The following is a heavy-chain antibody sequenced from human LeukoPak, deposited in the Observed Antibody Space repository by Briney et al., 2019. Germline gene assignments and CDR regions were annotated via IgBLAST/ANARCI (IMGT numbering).Heavy chain of an antibody. V-gene: IGHV7-4-1*02. J-gene: IGHJ4*02. D-gene: IGHD6-13*01. CDR1: GYTFTSYA. CDR3: ARGLTEYSSSWYYCDY. CDR2: INTNTGNP. Sequence: ASVKVSCKASGYTFTSYAMNWVRQAPGQGLEWMGWINTNTGNPTYAQGFTGRFVFSLDTSVSTAYLQISSLKAEDTAVYYCARGLTEYSSSWYYCDYWGQGTLVTVSS.